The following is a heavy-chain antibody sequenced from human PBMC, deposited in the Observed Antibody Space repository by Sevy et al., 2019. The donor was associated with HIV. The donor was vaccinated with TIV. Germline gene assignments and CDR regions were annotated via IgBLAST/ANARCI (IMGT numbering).Heavy chain of an antibody. V-gene: IGHV3-30*18. CDR2: VSYDGADQ. CDR1: GFIFNNYD. CDR3: AKDMVDCSGGTCYSGAVSPFES. D-gene: IGHD2-15*01. J-gene: IGHJ4*02. Sequence: GGSLRLSCAASGFIFNNYDMYWIRQAPGKGLEWVATVSYDGADQDYADIVKGRFTISRESSRRMLYLQMSSLRPEDTGVYFCAKDMVDCSGGTCYSGAVSPFESWGQGTLVTVSS.